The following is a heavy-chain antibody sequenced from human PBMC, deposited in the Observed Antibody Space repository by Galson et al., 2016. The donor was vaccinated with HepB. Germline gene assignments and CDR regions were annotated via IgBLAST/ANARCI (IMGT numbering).Heavy chain of an antibody. J-gene: IGHJ4*02. D-gene: IGHD4-17*01. CDR3: AKDKVGHGDYFDC. CDR2: ISWDSGTI. CDR1: GFTFDDYA. Sequence: SLRLSCAASGFTFDDYAMHWIRQVPGKGLEWISSISWDSGTIRYADSVKGRFIISRDNAKNSLYLQMNSLRPEDTAFYSCAKDKVGHGDYFDCWGQGTLVTVSS. V-gene: IGHV3-9*01.